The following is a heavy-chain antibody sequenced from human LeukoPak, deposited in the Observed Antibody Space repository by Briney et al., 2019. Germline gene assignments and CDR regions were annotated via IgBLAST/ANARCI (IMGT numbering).Heavy chain of an antibody. CDR1: GASISGYF. Sequence: SETLSLTCTVSGASISGYFWSWIRQPPGKGLEWIGYISSSGNTNYNPSLKSRVTISVDTSKNRFSLKLSSVTAADTAVYYCARAEDYYDSSGYYFPFDYWGQGTLVTVSS. CDR3: ARAEDYYDSSGYYFPFDY. D-gene: IGHD3-22*01. CDR2: ISSSGNT. J-gene: IGHJ4*02. V-gene: IGHV4-59*01.